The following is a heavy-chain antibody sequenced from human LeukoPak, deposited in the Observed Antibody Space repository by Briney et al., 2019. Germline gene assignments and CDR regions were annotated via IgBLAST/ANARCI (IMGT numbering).Heavy chain of an antibody. V-gene: IGHV4-59*08. D-gene: IGHD3-16*01. J-gene: IGHJ6*02. CDR3: ARHFTGPGTYTPYFGMDV. CDR1: GGSIRNHY. Sequence: SETLSLTCTVSGGSIRNHYCSWIRQPPGKGLEWVGYIYYSGSTSYNPSLKSRVTISVDTSKNQFSLKLSSVTAADTAVYYCARHFTGPGTYTPYFGMDVWGQGTTVTVSS. CDR2: IYYSGST.